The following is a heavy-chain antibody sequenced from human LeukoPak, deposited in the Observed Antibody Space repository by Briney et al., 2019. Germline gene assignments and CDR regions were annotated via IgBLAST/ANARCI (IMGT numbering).Heavy chain of an antibody. CDR2: ISAYKGNT. D-gene: IGHD2-21*02. CDR1: GYTFTSYD. CDR3: ARYVVTARNLDAFDI. Sequence: GASVKVSCKASGYTFTSYDISWVRQAPGQGLEWMGWISAYKGNTNYAQKLQGRVTMTTDTSTSTAYMELRSLRSDDTAVYYCARYVVTARNLDAFDIWGQGTMVTVSS. V-gene: IGHV1-18*01. J-gene: IGHJ3*02.